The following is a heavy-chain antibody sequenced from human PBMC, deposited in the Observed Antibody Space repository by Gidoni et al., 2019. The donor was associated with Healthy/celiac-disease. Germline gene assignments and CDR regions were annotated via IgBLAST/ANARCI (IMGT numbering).Heavy chain of an antibody. Sequence: QVQLVESGGGVVQPGRSLRLSCAASGFTFSSYGMHWVRQAPGKGLEWVAVISYDGSNKYYADSVKGRFTISRDNSKNTLYLQMNSLRAEDTAVYYCAKDAPIVGATHLDYWGQGTLVTVSS. D-gene: IGHD1-26*01. CDR3: AKDAPIVGATHLDY. V-gene: IGHV3-30*18. CDR2: ISYDGSNK. CDR1: GFTFSSYG. J-gene: IGHJ4*02.